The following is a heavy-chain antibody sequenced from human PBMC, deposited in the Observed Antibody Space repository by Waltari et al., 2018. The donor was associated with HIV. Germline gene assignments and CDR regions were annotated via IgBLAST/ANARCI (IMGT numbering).Heavy chain of an antibody. J-gene: IGHJ2*01. CDR1: VGSIKHPAYY. CDR3: SRLILGTTSRYFAA. CDR2: ISSAGNP. D-gene: IGHD1-26*01. Sequence: QVQLQESGPGLVKPSETLSLVCSVSVGSIKHPAYYWAWIRQPPGKGFEWIGTISSAGNPFYQPSYHSSLQSRITISADTSKNHFSLRLASVTAADTAVYFCSRLILGTTSRYFAAWGRGTLVTVSS. V-gene: IGHV4-39*02.